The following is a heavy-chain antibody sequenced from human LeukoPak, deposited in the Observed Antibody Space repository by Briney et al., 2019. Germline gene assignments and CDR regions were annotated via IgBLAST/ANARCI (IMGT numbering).Heavy chain of an antibody. J-gene: IGHJ4*02. D-gene: IGHD3-10*01. Sequence: ASVKVSCKASGYIFTSYGISWVRQAPGQGLEWMGWISAYNGNTNYAQKLQGRVTMTTDTSTSTAYMELRSLRSDDTAVYYCARSTYYYGSGSPPDYWGQGTLVTVSS. CDR1: GYIFTSYG. CDR2: ISAYNGNT. V-gene: IGHV1-18*01. CDR3: ARSTYYYGSGSPPDY.